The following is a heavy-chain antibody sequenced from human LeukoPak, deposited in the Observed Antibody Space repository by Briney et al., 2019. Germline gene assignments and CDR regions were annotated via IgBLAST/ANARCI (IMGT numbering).Heavy chain of an antibody. CDR1: GFTFSTYA. CDR2: ISGSDPGT. V-gene: IGHV3-23*01. CDR3: AKGNAGHCTGTTCYPFDY. J-gene: IGHJ4*02. D-gene: IGHD2-2*01. Sequence: GGSLRLSCATSGFTFSTYAMSYVRQVPGEELEWVSAISGSDPGTYYADSVKGRFTISRDNSRNTLHLQMNSLRVEDTAIYYCAKGNAGHCTGTTCYPFDYWGQGTLVTVSS.